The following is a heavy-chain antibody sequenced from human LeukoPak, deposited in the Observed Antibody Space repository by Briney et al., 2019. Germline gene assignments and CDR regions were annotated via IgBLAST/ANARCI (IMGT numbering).Heavy chain of an antibody. CDR3: ARGEGGFDWFHYFDY. CDR1: GYTFTDYY. V-gene: IGHV1-2*02. D-gene: IGHD3-9*01. J-gene: IGHJ4*02. Sequence: ASVKVSCKASGYTFTDYYVHWVRQTPGQGLEWMGWINPNSGDTSYAQKFQGRVTMTRDTSISTAYMELSSLRSDDTAEYYCARGEGGFDWFHYFDYWGQGTLVTVSS. CDR2: INPNSGDT.